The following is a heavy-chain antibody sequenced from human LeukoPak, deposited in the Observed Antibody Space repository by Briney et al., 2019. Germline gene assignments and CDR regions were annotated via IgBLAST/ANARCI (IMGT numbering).Heavy chain of an antibody. CDR3: ARLDGDSLFDY. J-gene: IGHJ4*02. CDR1: GGSISSSTYY. V-gene: IGHV4-39*01. CDR2: IYYSGST. D-gene: IGHD4-17*01. Sequence: SQTLSLTCTVSGGSISSSTYYWGWIRQPPGKGLEWLGSIYYSGSTYYNPSLKSRVTISVDTSKNQFSLKLSSVTAADTAVYYCARLDGDSLFDYWGQGTLVTVSS.